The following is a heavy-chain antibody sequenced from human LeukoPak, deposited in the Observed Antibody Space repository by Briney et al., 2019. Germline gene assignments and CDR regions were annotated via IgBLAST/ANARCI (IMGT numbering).Heavy chain of an antibody. Sequence: IIPIFGTANYAQKFQGRVTITADESTSTAYMELSSLRSEDTAVYYCARSRGSCYSCGDYWGQGTLVTVSS. V-gene: IGHV1-69*01. D-gene: IGHD2-15*01. CDR2: IIPIFGTA. CDR3: ARSRGSCYSCGDY. J-gene: IGHJ4*02.